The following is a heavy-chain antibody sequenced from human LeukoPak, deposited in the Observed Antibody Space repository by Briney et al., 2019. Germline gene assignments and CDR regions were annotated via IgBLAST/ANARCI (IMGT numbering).Heavy chain of an antibody. J-gene: IGHJ4*02. CDR2: ISSNGGST. D-gene: IGHD3-22*01. CDR1: GFTFSSYA. CDR3: ARAGYYDSSGYFDY. Sequence: GGSLRLSCAASGFTFSSYAMHWVRQAPGKGLEYVSAISSNGGSTYYANSAKGRFTISRDNSKNTLYLQMGSLRAEDMAVYYCARAGYYDSSGYFDYWGQGTLVTVSS. V-gene: IGHV3-64*01.